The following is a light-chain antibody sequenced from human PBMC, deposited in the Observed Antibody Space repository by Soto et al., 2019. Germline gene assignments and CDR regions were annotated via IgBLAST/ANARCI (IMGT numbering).Light chain of an antibody. CDR2: ATS. CDR1: QSVGSN. Sequence: EIVMTQSPVTLSLSPGERATLSCRASQSVGSNLAWYQQKPGQAPRLLIYATSTRATAIPARFSGSGSGTEFTLTISRLQSEDFAVYYCQQYNKWPLFTFGPGTTVDIK. J-gene: IGKJ3*01. CDR3: QQYNKWPLFT. V-gene: IGKV3-15*01.